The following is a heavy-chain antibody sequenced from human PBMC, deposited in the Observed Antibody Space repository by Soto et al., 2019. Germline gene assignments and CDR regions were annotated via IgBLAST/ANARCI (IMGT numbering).Heavy chain of an antibody. V-gene: IGHV4-34*01. CDR3: ARAWATLTRSFDY. CDR2: INHSGST. J-gene: IGHJ4*02. Sequence: SETLSLTCAVYGGSFSGYYWSWIRQPPGKGLEWIGEINHSGSTNYNPSLKSRVTISVDTSKNQFSLKLSSVTAADTAVYYCARAWATLTRSFDYWGQGTLVTVSS. CDR1: GGSFSGYY. D-gene: IGHD4-17*01.